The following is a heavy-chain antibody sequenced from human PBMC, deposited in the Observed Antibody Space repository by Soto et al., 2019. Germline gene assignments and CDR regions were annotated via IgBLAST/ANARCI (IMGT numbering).Heavy chain of an antibody. CDR1: GFTSSSYW. Sequence: PGGSLSLSCAASGFTSSSYWMHWVRQAPGKGLVWVSRINSNGSSINYADSVKGRFTISRDNAKNSLYLQMNSLRAEDTAVYYCARVGVPALSFMAYYFDYWGQGTLVTVSS. D-gene: IGHD2-2*01. J-gene: IGHJ4*02. CDR3: ARVGVPALSFMAYYFDY. V-gene: IGHV3-74*01. CDR2: INSNGSSI.